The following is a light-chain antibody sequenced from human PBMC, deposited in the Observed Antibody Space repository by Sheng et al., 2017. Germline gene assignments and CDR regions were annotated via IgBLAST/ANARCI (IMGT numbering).Light chain of an antibody. Sequence: DIQMTQSPSSLSASVGDRVTITCRASQGLSNSLAWYQQKPGEAPRLLIYAASSLQSGVPSRFSGSGSGTHFTLTITDLQPEDFATYFCQQSYTTPYTFGQGTKLEI. J-gene: IGKJ2*01. V-gene: IGKV1-39*01. CDR3: QQSYTTPYT. CDR1: QGLSNS. CDR2: AAS.